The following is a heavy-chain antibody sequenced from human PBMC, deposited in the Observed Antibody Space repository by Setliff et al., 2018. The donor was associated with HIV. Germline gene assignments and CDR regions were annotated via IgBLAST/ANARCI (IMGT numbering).Heavy chain of an antibody. Sequence: GGTLRLSCAASVFTFNNYGMNWVRQAPGKGLEWVAFIRYDGSQKYYVDSVKGRFTISRDNSKNTLYLQMNSLRVEDTAVYYCAKDVCSGAYCYAYYYYGMDVWGQGTMVTVSS. CDR3: AKDVCSGAYCYAYYYYGMDV. J-gene: IGHJ6*02. CDR2: IRYDGSQK. V-gene: IGHV3-30*02. D-gene: IGHD2-15*01. CDR1: VFTFNNYG.